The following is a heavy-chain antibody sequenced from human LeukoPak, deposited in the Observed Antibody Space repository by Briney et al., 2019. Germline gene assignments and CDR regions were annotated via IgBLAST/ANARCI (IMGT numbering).Heavy chain of an antibody. CDR3: ARDYPMYYYDSSGYYLAWFDP. Sequence: ASVKVSCKASGYTLTGYYMHWVRQAPGQGLEWMGWINPNSGGTNYAQKFQGRVTMTRDTSISTAYMELSRLRSDDTAVYYRARDYPMYYYDSSGYYLAWFDPWGQGTLVTVSS. V-gene: IGHV1-2*02. CDR1: GYTLTGYY. D-gene: IGHD3-22*01. CDR2: INPNSGGT. J-gene: IGHJ5*02.